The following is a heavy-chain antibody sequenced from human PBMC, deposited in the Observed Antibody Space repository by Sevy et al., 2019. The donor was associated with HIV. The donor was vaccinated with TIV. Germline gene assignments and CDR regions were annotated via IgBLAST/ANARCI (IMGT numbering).Heavy chain of an antibody. CDR1: GYTFTSYG. J-gene: IGHJ4*02. CDR3: ARERVYCSGGSCYRDFLDY. V-gene: IGHV1-18*01. D-gene: IGHD2-15*01. Sequence: ASVKVSCKASGYTFTSYGISWVRQAPGQGLEWMGWISAYNGNTNYAQKLQGRVTMTTDTSTSTAYMELRMLRSDDTAVYYCARERVYCSGGSCYRDFLDYWGQGTLVTVSS. CDR2: ISAYNGNT.